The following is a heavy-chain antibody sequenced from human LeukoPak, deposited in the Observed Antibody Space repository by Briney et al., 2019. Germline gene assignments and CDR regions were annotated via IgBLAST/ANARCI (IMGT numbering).Heavy chain of an antibody. J-gene: IGHJ4*02. D-gene: IGHD4-17*01. V-gene: IGHV3-23*01. CDR3: VKVGSNYGDPKDY. CDR2: ISGGGDYT. CDR1: GFTFSSYG. Sequence: GSLRLSCAASGFTFSSYGMHWVRQAPGKGLEWVSTISGGGDYTFYADSVKGRFTVSRDNSKNALFVQMNSLRADDTAVYYCVKVGSNYGDPKDYWGQGTLVSVTS.